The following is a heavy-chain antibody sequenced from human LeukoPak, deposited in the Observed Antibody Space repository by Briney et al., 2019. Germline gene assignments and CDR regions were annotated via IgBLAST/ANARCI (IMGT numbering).Heavy chain of an antibody. CDR3: ATWATVTTSFDY. CDR1: GYTLTELS. J-gene: IGHJ4*02. CDR2: FDPEDGET. D-gene: IGHD4-17*01. V-gene: IGHV1-24*01. Sequence: GASVKVSCKVSGYTLTELSMHWVRQAPGKGLEWMGGFDPEDGETIYAQKFQGRVTMTEDTSTDTAYMELSSLRSEDTAVYYCATWATVTTSFDYWGQGTLVTVSS.